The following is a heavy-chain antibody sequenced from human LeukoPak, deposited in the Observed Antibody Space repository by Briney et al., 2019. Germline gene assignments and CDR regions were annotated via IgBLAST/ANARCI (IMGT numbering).Heavy chain of an antibody. Sequence: PSETLSLTCAVYGVSFSGYYWSWIRQPPGKGLEWIGEINHSGSTNYNPSLKSRVTISVDTSKNQFSLKLSSVTAADTAVYYCARGWYYDFWSGYYRSGYYGMDVWGQGTTVTVSS. V-gene: IGHV4-34*01. CDR3: ARGWYYDFWSGYYRSGYYGMDV. CDR1: GVSFSGYY. CDR2: INHSGST. D-gene: IGHD3-3*01. J-gene: IGHJ6*02.